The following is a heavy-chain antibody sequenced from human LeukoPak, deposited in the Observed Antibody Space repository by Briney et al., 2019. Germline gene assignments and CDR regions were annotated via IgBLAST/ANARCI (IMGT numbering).Heavy chain of an antibody. CDR1: GYTFTSYG. CDR3: ARDLKDYDGSGYYLY. V-gene: IGHV1-18*01. CDR2: ISGYNGNT. J-gene: IGHJ4*02. Sequence: ASVKVSCKASGYTFTSYGVSWVRQAPGQGLEWMGWISGYNGNTHYAEKLQGRVTMTTDTSTSTSYMELRSLRSDDTAVYYCARDLKDYDGSGYYLYWGQGTLVTVSS. D-gene: IGHD3-22*01.